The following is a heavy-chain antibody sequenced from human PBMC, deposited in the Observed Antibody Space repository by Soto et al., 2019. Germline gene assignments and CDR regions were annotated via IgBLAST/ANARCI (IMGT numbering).Heavy chain of an antibody. CDR2: IGGSGGST. D-gene: IGHD3-16*01. CDR3: AKAAEGDYYYYYMDA. V-gene: IGHV3-23*01. CDR1: GFTLSSYA. J-gene: IGHJ6*03. Sequence: GGSLRLSCAASGFTLSSYAMTLVRQAPGKGLEWVSGIGGSGGSTYYADSVKGRFTISRDNSKNTLYLQMISLRAEDTAVYYCAKAAEGDYYYYYMDAWGKGTTVTVSS.